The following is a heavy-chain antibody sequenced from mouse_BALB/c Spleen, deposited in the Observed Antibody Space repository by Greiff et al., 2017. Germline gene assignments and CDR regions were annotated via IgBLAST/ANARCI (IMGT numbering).Heavy chain of an antibody. Sequence: EVQLQESGPGLVKPSQSLSLTCTVTGYSITSDYAWNWIRQFPGKKLEWMGYISYSGSTSYNPYLKSRISITRNTSKNQFFLQLNSVTTEDTATYYCARGAMDYWGQGTSVTVSS. V-gene: IGHV3-2*02. CDR1: GYSITSDYA. CDR3: ARGAMDY. CDR2: ISYSGST. J-gene: IGHJ4*01.